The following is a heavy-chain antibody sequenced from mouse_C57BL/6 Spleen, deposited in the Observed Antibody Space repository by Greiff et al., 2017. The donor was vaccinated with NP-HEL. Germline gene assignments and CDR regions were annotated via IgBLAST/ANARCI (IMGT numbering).Heavy chain of an antibody. Sequence: EVQLQQSGPELVKPGASVKISCKASGYTFTDYYMNWVKQSHGKSLEWIGYINPNNGGTSYNQKFKGKATLTVDKSSSTAYMELRSLTSEDSAVYYCARGLYWYFDVWGTGTTVTVSS. J-gene: IGHJ1*03. CDR1: GYTFTDYY. CDR2: INPNNGGT. CDR3: ARGLYWYFDV. V-gene: IGHV1-26*01. D-gene: IGHD3-1*01.